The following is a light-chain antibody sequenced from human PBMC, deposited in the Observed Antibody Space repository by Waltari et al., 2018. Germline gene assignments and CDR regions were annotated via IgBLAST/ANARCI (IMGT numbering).Light chain of an antibody. CDR2: EGS. Sequence: QSALTQPASVSGSPGQSITISCTGSSSDIGRYNLVSWYRHHPGKAPKLIIYEGSQRPSGISDRFSGSKCGNRAALTISGLQSEDEGDYYCCSFVGNQNVMFGGGTKLTVL. CDR1: SSDIGRYNL. CDR3: CSFVGNQNVM. V-gene: IGLV2-23*01. J-gene: IGLJ3*02.